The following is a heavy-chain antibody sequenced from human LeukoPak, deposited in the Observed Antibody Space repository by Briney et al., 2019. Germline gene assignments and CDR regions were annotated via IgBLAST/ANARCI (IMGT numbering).Heavy chain of an antibody. V-gene: IGHV3-23*01. CDR3: AKDGGLWVSAHWGDS. CDR2: ISGSGGST. J-gene: IGHJ4*02. CDR1: GFTVSSNF. D-gene: IGHD7-27*01. Sequence: GGSLRLSCAASGFTVSSNFMSWVRQAPGKGLEWVSAISGSGGSTYYADSVKGRFTISRDNSKNMLNLQMNSLRAEDTAVYYCAKDGGLWVSAHWGDSWGRGTLVTVSS.